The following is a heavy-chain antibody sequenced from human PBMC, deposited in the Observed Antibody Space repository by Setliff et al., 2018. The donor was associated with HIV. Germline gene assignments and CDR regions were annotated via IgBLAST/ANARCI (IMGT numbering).Heavy chain of an antibody. V-gene: IGHV1-69*13. CDR3: ARDPFPSTNYYDSSAYPFAEYFQH. J-gene: IGHJ1*01. CDR1: GGTFSSYA. D-gene: IGHD3-22*01. CDR2: IIPLFGTT. Sequence: AASVKVSCKASGGTFSSYALSWVRQAPGQGLEWMGGIIPLFGTTKNAQKFQGRVTITADESTSTAYMELSSLRSEDTAVYYCARDPFPSTNYYDSSAYPFAEYFQHWGQGTLVTVSS.